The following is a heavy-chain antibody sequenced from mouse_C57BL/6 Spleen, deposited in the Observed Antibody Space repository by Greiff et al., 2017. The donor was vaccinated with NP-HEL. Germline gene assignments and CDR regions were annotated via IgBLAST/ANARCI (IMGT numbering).Heavy chain of an antibody. V-gene: IGHV1-4*01. CDR2: INPSSGYT. D-gene: IGHD1-1*01. J-gene: IGHJ2*01. CDR1: GYTFTSYT. CDR3: ARTHYYGSSIDY. Sequence: QVQLQQSGAELARPGASVKMSCKASGYTFTSYTMHWVKQRPGQGLEWIGYINPSSGYTKYNQKFKDKATLTADKSSSTAYMQLSSLTSEDSAVYYCARTHYYGSSIDYWGQGTTLTVSS.